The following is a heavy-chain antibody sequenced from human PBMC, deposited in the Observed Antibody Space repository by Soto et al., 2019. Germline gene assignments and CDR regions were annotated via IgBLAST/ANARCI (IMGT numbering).Heavy chain of an antibody. J-gene: IGHJ6*02. Sequence: GASVKVSCKASGGTFSSYAISWVRQAPGQGLEWMGGIIPIFGTANYAQNFQGRVTITADESTSTAYMELSSLRSEDTAVYYCARVITMVLYGMDVWGQGTTVTVSS. CDR1: GGTFSSYA. V-gene: IGHV1-69*13. D-gene: IGHD3-10*01. CDR2: IIPIFGTA. CDR3: ARVITMVLYGMDV.